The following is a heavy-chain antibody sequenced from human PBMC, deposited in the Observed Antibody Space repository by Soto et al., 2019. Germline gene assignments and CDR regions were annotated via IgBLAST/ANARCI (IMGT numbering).Heavy chain of an antibody. Sequence: LSLTCTFSGCSISSGGYYWSWIRQHPGKGLEWIGYIYYSGSTYYNPSLKSRVTTSVDTSKNQFSLKLSSVTAADTAVYYCARSTSYWTDDYWGQGTLVTVSS. CDR3: ARSTSYWTDDY. D-gene: IGHD2-15*01. V-gene: IGHV4-31*03. CDR1: GCSISSGGYY. CDR2: IYYSGST. J-gene: IGHJ4*02.